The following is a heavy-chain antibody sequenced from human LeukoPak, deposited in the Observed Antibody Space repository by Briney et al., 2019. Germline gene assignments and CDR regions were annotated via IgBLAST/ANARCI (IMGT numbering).Heavy chain of an antibody. V-gene: IGHV4-38-2*01. CDR3: ARLGGYCSSTSCQNWFDP. CDR1: GYSISSGYY. CDR2: IYHSGST. J-gene: IGHJ5*02. D-gene: IGHD2-2*01. Sequence: SETLSLTCAVSGYSISSGYYWGWIRPPPGKGLEWIGSIYHSGSTYYNPSLKSRVTISGDTSKNQFSLKLSSVTAADTAVYYCARLGGYCSSTSCQNWFDPWGQGTLVTVSS.